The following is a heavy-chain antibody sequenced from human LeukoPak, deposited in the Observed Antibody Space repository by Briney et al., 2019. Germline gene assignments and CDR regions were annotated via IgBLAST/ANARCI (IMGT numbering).Heavy chain of an antibody. CDR1: GFSLSTGGMR. Sequence: SGPTLVNPTQTLTLACTFSGFSLSTGGMRVSWIRQPPGKALEWLARIDWDDDKFYSTSLKTRLTISKDTSKNQVVLTMTNMDPVDTATYYCARIASVAGNIDYWGQGTLVTVSS. V-gene: IGHV2-70*04. CDR2: IDWDDDK. CDR3: ARIASVAGNIDY. D-gene: IGHD6-19*01. J-gene: IGHJ4*02.